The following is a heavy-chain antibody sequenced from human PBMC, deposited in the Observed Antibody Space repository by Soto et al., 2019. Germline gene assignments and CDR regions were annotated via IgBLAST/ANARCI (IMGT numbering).Heavy chain of an antibody. CDR1: GYTFTSYD. Sequence: ASVKVSCKASGYTFTSYDINWVRQAPGQGLEWVGWINPTSEYTAHAQKFQGRGTLTRDISTATAYMELSSLTSEDTAVYLCASQVHHGDSDDWGPGTKVTVSS. CDR3: ASQVHHGDSDD. D-gene: IGHD3-10*01. CDR2: INPTSEYT. V-gene: IGHV1-8*01. J-gene: IGHJ4*02.